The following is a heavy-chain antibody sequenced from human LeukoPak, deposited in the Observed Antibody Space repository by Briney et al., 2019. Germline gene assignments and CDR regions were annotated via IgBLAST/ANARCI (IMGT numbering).Heavy chain of an antibody. D-gene: IGHD2/OR15-2a*01. Sequence: PSQTLSLTCTVSGDSISIGSYYWSWIRQPAGKGLEWIGHMNTTGSTKYNPSLKSRVTISVDRTNNQFSLKLSSVTAADTAVYCCARTHSTNWFDPWGQGTLVTVSS. CDR3: ARTHSTNWFDP. J-gene: IGHJ5*02. CDR1: GDSISIGSYY. V-gene: IGHV4-61*09. CDR2: MNTTGST.